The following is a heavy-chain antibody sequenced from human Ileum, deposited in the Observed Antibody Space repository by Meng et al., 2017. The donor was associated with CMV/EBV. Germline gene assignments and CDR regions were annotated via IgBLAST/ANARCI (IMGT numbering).Heavy chain of an antibody. Sequence: GSISSGTYYWGWIRQPPGKGLEWIGSLYYSGSTYYHPSLKSRVTISADTSKSQFSLKLSSVTAADTAVYYCARQVNGPHDLEVRDYWGQGTLVTVSS. CDR2: LYYSGST. CDR3: ARQVNGPHDLEVRDY. D-gene: IGHD2-8*01. J-gene: IGHJ4*02. V-gene: IGHV4-39*01. CDR1: GSISSGTYY.